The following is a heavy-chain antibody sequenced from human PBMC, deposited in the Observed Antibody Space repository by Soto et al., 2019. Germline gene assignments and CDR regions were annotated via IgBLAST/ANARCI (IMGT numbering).Heavy chain of an antibody. V-gene: IGHV1-69*08. J-gene: IGHJ4*02. Sequence: QVQLVQSGAEVKKPGSSVKVSCKAPGGTFSRYTINWVRQAPGKGLEWMGRVVPKSRSKNFIRKVQGRLTLTADKSTRTAFLELSSLRTEDTSVYYCTRGGRESNCNYDNFEYWGQGTKVTVSS. D-gene: IGHD1-7*01. CDR1: GGTFSRYT. CDR2: VVPKSRSK. CDR3: TRGGRESNCNYDNFEY.